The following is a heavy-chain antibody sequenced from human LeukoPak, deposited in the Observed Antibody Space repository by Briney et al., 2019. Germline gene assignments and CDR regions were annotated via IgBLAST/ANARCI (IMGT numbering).Heavy chain of an antibody. CDR3: ARWTTTYLDY. CDR1: GYTFTNYY. V-gene: IGHV1-46*01. CDR2: TDPIGGST. Sequence: ASVKVSYKASGYTFTNYYIHWVRQAPGQGLEWMGITDPIGGSTNYAQKFQGRVTMTRDTSTSTVYMELSSLRSEDSAVYHCARWTTTYLDYWGQGTLVTVSS. D-gene: IGHD4-11*01. J-gene: IGHJ4*02.